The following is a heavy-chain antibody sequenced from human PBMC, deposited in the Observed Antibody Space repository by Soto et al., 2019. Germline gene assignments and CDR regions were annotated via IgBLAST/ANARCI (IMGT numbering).Heavy chain of an antibody. CDR3: ARCRISVVRGLIMIPDS. CDR1: EFSFTGYA. J-gene: IGHJ4*02. CDR2: ISAYADAT. V-gene: IGHV3-23*01. Sequence: GGSLRLSCTASEFSFTGYAMSWVRQAPGKGLEWVSGISAYADATFYADSVKGRFTIFRDDSKNTLYLQMSSLRAEDTALYFCARCRISVVRGLIMIPDSWGQGTRVTVSS. D-gene: IGHD3-10*01.